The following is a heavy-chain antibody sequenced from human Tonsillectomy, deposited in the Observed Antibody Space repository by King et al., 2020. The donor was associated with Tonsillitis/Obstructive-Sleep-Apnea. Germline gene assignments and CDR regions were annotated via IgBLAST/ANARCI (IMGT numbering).Heavy chain of an antibody. Sequence: QLVQSGAEVKKPGSSVKVSCKASGGTFSSYAISWVRQAPGQGLEWMGGIIPIFGTANYAQKFQGRVTITADETTSTAYMELGSLGSEDTAVYYCARAQLRGYCSGGSCYSEGFWDYWGQGTLVTVSS. D-gene: IGHD2-15*01. J-gene: IGHJ4*02. CDR3: ARAQLRGYCSGGSCYSEGFWDY. CDR1: GGTFSSYA. CDR2: IIPIFGTA. V-gene: IGHV1-69*12.